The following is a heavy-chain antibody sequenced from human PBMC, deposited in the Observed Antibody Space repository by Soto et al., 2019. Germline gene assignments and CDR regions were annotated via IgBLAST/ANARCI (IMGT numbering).Heavy chain of an antibody. Sequence: GGSLSLSCAASGFSFNIFAMSWVRQAPGRGLQWVSSIGGPDETYYADSVRGRFTISRDNSKKMLFLQMNSLRTDDTAVYYCAKDRMDHNSVWDPFDVWGPGTVVTVSS. CDR3: AKDRMDHNSVWDPFDV. J-gene: IGHJ3*01. CDR2: IGGPDET. D-gene: IGHD1-20*01. CDR1: GFSFNIFA. V-gene: IGHV3-23*01.